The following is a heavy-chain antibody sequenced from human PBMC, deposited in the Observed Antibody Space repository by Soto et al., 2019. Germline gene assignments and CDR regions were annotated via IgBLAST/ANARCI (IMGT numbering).Heavy chain of an antibody. CDR1: GGSISSYY. CDR2: IYYSGST. D-gene: IGHD4-17*01. CDR3: ARAPLTTVTLFDY. Sequence: SETLSLTCTVSGGSISSYYWSWIRQPPGKGLEWIGYIYYSGSTNYNPSLKSRVTISVDTSKNQFSLKLSSVTAADTAVYYCARAPLTTVTLFDYWGQGTLVTVSS. J-gene: IGHJ4*02. V-gene: IGHV4-59*01.